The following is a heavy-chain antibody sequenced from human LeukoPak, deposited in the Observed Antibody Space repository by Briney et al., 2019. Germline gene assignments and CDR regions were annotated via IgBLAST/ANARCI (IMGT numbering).Heavy chain of an antibody. D-gene: IGHD4-23*01. Sequence: SETLSLTCTVSGGSISSGDYYWSWIRQPPGKGLEWIGYIYYSGSTYYNPSLKSRVTISVDTSKNQFSLKLSSVTAADTAVYYCATDGSNYAALDYWGQGTLVTVSS. CDR1: GGSISSGDYY. CDR3: ATDGSNYAALDY. J-gene: IGHJ4*02. CDR2: IYYSGST. V-gene: IGHV4-30-4*08.